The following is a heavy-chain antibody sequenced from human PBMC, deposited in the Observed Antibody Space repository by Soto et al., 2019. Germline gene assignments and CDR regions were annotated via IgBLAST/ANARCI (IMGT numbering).Heavy chain of an antibody. Sequence: GSLRLSCAASGFTFRNYGMNWVRQAPGKGLEWVSYIGIGSSTTYYADSVKGRFTISRDNSKNTLYVQMDSLRAEDTAVYYCASRLAVAGTLDVWGQGTTVTVSS. V-gene: IGHV3-48*01. J-gene: IGHJ6*02. CDR1: GFTFRNYG. CDR2: IGIGSSTT. D-gene: IGHD6-19*01. CDR3: ASRLAVAGTLDV.